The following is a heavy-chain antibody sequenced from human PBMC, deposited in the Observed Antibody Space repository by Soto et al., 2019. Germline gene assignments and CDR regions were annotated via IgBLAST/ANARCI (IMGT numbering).Heavy chain of an antibody. CDR2: INPANGDT. J-gene: IGHJ6*03. CDR1: GYTFTSYA. CDR3: ARDTGYCSGGSCFLYYMDV. Sequence: QVQLVQSGSEVKKPGASVRLSCKASGYTFTSYAVYWVRQAPGQRLEWMGWINPANGDTKYSQKFQDRVIVSRDTSASTAYMDRRSLRSEDTAVYYCARDTGYCSGGSCFLYYMDVWGKGTTVTVSS. V-gene: IGHV1-3*01. D-gene: IGHD2-15*01.